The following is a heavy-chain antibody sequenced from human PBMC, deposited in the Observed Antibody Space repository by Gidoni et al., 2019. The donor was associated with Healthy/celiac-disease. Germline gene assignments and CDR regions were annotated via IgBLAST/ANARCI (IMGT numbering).Heavy chain of an antibody. D-gene: IGHD5-18*01. Sequence: QVQLLQSGAEVKQPGSSVKVSCKASGGSFSSYPISWVRQAPGQGLEWMGRIIPILVIANYAQKFQGRVTITADKSTSTAYMELSSLRAEDTAVYYCARVVGSYVAYNWFDHWGQGTLVTVSS. CDR1: GGSFSSYP. CDR2: IIPILVIA. V-gene: IGHV1-69*02. CDR3: ARVVGSYVAYNWFDH. J-gene: IGHJ5*02.